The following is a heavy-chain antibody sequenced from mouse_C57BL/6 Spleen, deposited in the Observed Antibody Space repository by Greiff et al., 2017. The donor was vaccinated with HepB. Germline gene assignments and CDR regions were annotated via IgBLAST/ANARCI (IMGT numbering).Heavy chain of an antibody. CDR2: IDPETGGT. CDR3: TNYYDYDHWYFDV. Sequence: QVQLQQSGAELVRPGASVTLSCKASGYTFTDYEMHWVKQTPVHGLEWIGAIDPETGGTAYNQKFKGKAILTADKSSSTAYMELRSLTSEDSAVYYCTNYYDYDHWYFDVWGTGTTVTVSS. CDR1: GYTFTDYE. D-gene: IGHD2-4*01. J-gene: IGHJ1*03. V-gene: IGHV1-15*01.